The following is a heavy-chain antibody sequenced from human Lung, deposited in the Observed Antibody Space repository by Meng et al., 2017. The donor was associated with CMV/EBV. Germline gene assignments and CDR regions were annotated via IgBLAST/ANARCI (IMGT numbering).Heavy chain of an antibody. V-gene: IGHV7-4-1*01. J-gene: IGHJ4*02. D-gene: IGHD6-19*01. CDR2: ININTGNP. CDR1: GYTFTSSS. CDR3: ARGNGWRFDY. Sequence: VPLVRSGSELKKPGDSVKVSCQAAGYTFTSSSMNWVRHAPGQGLEWMGWININTGNPTYAQGFTGRFVFSLDTSVSTAYLQIDSLKADDTAVYYCARGNGWRFDYWGQGTLVTVSS.